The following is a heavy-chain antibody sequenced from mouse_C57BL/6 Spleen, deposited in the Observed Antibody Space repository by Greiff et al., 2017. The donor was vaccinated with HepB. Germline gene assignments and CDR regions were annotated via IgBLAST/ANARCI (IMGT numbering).Heavy chain of an antibody. CDR3: VYDYDGAWFAY. J-gene: IGHJ3*01. CDR1: GFNIKDDY. CDR2: IDPENGDT. V-gene: IGHV14-4*01. D-gene: IGHD2-4*01. Sequence: EVMLVESGAELVRPGASVKLSCTASGFNIKDDYMHWVKQRPEQGLEWIGWIDPENGDTEYASKFQGKATITADTSSNTAYLQLSSLTSEDTAVYYCVYDYDGAWFAYWGQGTLVTVSA.